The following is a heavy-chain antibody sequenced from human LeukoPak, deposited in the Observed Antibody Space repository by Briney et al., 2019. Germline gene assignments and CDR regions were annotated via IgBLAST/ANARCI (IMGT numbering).Heavy chain of an antibody. CDR2: IYTGTT. D-gene: IGHD3-9*01. J-gene: IGHJ4*02. CDR1: GGSISTFF. CDR3: ARGTEMTSFTGYYSFDY. Sequence: SETLSLTCTVSGGSISTFFWTCIRQSAGKGRGWIGRIYTGTTYYNPSLESRATISVDTSNNRFSLKLTSLTAADTAVYYCARGTEMTSFTGYYSFDYWGRGSLVTVSS. V-gene: IGHV4-4*07.